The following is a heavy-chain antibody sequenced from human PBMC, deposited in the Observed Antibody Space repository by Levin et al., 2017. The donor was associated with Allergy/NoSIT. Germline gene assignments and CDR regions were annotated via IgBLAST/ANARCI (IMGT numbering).Heavy chain of an antibody. Sequence: PSETLSLTYTVSGGSISSDNYFWSWIRQPPGKGLEWIGYIHYSGTAHYNPSLSSRVSLSIDTSKNQFSLKLSSVTAADTAVYYCAREVRAAADTDAFDIWGQGTTVTVSS. V-gene: IGHV4-30-4*01. D-gene: IGHD6-13*01. CDR2: IHYSGTA. CDR3: AREVRAAADTDAFDI. J-gene: IGHJ3*02. CDR1: GGSISSDNYF.